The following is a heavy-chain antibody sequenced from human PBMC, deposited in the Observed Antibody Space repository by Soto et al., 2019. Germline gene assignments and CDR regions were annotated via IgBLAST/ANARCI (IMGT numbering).Heavy chain of an antibody. Sequence: SETLSLTCAVAGDSISSGGYSWTWIRQPPGKGLEWIGHIYQSGSTLYNPSLESRVAISVDKSKNLFSLDLSSVTAADTAVYYCASDPRDGSYFAFWGKGTLVPVSP. D-gene: IGHD3-9*01. CDR2: IYQSGST. V-gene: IGHV4-30-2*01. J-gene: IGHJ4*02. CDR3: ASDPRDGSYFAF. CDR1: GDSISSGGYS.